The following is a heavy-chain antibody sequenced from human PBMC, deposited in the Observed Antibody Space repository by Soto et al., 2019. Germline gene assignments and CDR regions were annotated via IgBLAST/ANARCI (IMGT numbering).Heavy chain of an antibody. CDR2: ISYDGSNK. CDR3: ARDPGGTDFAGWTYCFGY. CDR1: GFTFSSYA. J-gene: IGHJ4*02. D-gene: IGHD3-3*01. Sequence: QVQLVESGGGVVQPGRSLRLSCAASGFTFSSYAMHWVRQAPGKGLEWVAVISYDGSNKYYADSVKGRFTISRDNSKNTLNLQMNSLRAEDTAVYYCARDPGGTDFAGWTYCFGYWGQGTLVTVSS. V-gene: IGHV3-30-3*01.